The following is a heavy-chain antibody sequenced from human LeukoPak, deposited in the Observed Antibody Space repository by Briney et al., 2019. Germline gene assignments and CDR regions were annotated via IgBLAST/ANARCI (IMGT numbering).Heavy chain of an antibody. CDR3: ARAIYSGSYLPHFDY. J-gene: IGHJ4*02. Sequence: GSSVKVSCKASGGTFSSYAISWVRQAPGQGLEWMGGIIPIFGTANYAQKFQGRVTITADESTSTAYMELSSLRSEDTAVYYCARAIYSGSYLPHFDYWGQGTLVTVSS. CDR2: IIPIFGTA. V-gene: IGHV1-69*01. CDR1: GGTFSSYA. D-gene: IGHD1-26*01.